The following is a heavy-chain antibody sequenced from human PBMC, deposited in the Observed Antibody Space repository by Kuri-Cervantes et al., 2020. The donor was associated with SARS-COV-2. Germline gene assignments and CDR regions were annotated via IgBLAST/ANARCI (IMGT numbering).Heavy chain of an antibody. D-gene: IGHD1-1*01. CDR2: INPDVSYT. V-gene: IGHV3-74*01. CDR1: GFTFSGHW. J-gene: IGHJ4*02. Sequence: GGSLRLSCAASGFTFSGHWIHWVRQAPGQGLVWVSRINPDVSYTNNADSVKGRFTLSRDNAKNMLFLQMNSLRAEDTAVYYFVRDGEHWNFDYWGQGTLVTVSS. CDR3: VRDGEHWNFDY.